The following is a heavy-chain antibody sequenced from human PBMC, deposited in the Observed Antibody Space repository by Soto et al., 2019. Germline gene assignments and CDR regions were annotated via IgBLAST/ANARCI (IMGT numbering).Heavy chain of an antibody. D-gene: IGHD3-22*01. Sequence: QITLEESGPMLLKPTQTLTLTCTFSGFSLTTSGVGVGWIRQPPGKAREWLALIFWNDDKRYNPSLKTRLSISKDTSKIQVVLTLTNVDPVDTATYYCAHSFSSSRVYYDSSASSWWFDPWGQGTLVTVSS. CDR2: IFWNDDK. CDR1: GFSLTTSGVG. V-gene: IGHV2-5*01. CDR3: AHSFSSSRVYYDSSASSWWFDP. J-gene: IGHJ5*02.